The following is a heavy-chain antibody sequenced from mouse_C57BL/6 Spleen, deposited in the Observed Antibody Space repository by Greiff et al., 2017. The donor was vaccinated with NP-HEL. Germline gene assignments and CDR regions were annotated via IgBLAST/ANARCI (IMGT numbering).Heavy chain of an antibody. V-gene: IGHV1-81*01. CDR2: IYPRSGNT. CDR1: GYTFTSYG. J-gene: IGHJ4*01. Sequence: VKLQQSGAELARPGASVKLSCKASGYTFTSYGISWVKQRTGQGLEWIGEIYPRSGNTSYNEKFKGKATLTADKSSSTAYMELRSLTSEDSAVYFCARGGSSYPYAMDYWGQGTSVTVSS. D-gene: IGHD1-1*01. CDR3: ARGGSSYPYAMDY.